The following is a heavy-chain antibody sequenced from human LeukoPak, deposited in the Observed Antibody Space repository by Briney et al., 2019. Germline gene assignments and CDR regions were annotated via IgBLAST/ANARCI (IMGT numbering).Heavy chain of an antibody. CDR1: GFTFSSYA. CDR2: ISGSGGST. D-gene: IGHD3-10*01. CDR3: AKFPIYGSGRPPSDY. J-gene: IGHJ4*02. Sequence: GGSLRLSCAASGFTFSSYAMSWGRQAPGKGLEWVSAISGSGGSTYYADSVKGRFTISRDNSKNTLYLQMNSLRAEDTAVYYCAKFPIYGSGRPPSDYWGQGTLVTVSS. V-gene: IGHV3-23*01.